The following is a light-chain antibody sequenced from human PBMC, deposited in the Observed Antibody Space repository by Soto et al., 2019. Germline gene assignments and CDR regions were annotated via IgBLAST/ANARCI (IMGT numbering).Light chain of an antibody. Sequence: QSALTQPPSASGTPGQSVTISCTGTSSDVGGYNYVSWYQQHPGKAPKLMIYEVSKRPSGVPDRFSGSKSGNTASLTVSGLQAEDEAYYYCSSYAGSLDVFGTGTKVTVL. CDR1: SSDVGGYNY. V-gene: IGLV2-8*01. J-gene: IGLJ1*01. CDR3: SSYAGSLDV. CDR2: EVS.